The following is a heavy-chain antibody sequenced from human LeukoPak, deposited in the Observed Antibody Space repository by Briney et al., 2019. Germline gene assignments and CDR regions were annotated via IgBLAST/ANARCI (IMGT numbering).Heavy chain of an antibody. V-gene: IGHV3-66*01. D-gene: IGHD2-2*02. CDR1: GFTVSSNY. CDR3: ASGRSTSCYTGSPIDY. CDR2: IYSCGST. J-gene: IGHJ4*02. Sequence: GGSLRLSCAASGFTVSSNYMSWVRQAPGKGLEWVSVIYSCGSTYYADSVKGRFTISRDNSKNTLYLQMNSLRAEDTAVYYCASGRSTSCYTGSPIDYWGQGTLVTVSS.